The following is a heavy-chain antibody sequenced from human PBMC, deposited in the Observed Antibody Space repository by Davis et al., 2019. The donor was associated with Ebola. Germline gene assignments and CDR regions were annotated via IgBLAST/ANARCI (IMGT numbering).Heavy chain of an antibody. CDR3: ARGDFMPGFLEWSLDYYYYGMDV. CDR1: GYTFTSYG. CDR2: ISAYNDNT. V-gene: IGHV1-18*01. Sequence: AASVKASCKASGYTFTSYGISWVRQAPGQGLEWMGWISAYNDNTNYAQKLQGRVTMTTDTSTSTAYMELSSLRSEDTAVYYCARGDFMPGFLEWSLDYYYYGMDVWGQGTTVTISS. D-gene: IGHD3-3*01. J-gene: IGHJ6*02.